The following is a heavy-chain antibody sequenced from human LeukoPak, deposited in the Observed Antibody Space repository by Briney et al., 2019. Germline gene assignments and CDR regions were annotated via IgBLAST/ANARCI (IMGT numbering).Heavy chain of an antibody. V-gene: IGHV2-5*02. CDR3: ASTIIAAAGTRYFDY. CDR2: IYWDDDK. D-gene: IGHD6-13*01. Sequence: SGPTLVKPTQTLTLTCTFSGFSLSTSGVGVGWIRQPPGKALEWLALIYWDDDKRYSPSLKSRLTITKDTSKNQVVLTMTNMDPVDTATYYRASTIIAAAGTRYFDYWGQGTLVTVSS. J-gene: IGHJ4*02. CDR1: GFSLSTSGVG.